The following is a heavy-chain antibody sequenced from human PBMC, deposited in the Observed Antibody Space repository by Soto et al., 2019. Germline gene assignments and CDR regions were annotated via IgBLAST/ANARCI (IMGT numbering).Heavy chain of an antibody. D-gene: IGHD6-13*01. CDR2: ISAYNGNT. CDR1: GYTFTSYG. CDR3: ARDREGIAAHQHYYYGIDV. J-gene: IGHJ6*02. Sequence: GASVKVSCKASGYTFTSYGISWVRQAPGQGLEWMGWISAYNGNTNYAQKLQGRVTMTTDTSTSTAYMELRSLRSDDTAVYYCARDREGIAAHQHYYYGIDVWAQRTTVTVSS. V-gene: IGHV1-18*01.